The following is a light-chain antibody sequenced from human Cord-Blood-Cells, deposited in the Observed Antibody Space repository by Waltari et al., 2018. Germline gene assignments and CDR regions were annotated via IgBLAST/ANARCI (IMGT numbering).Light chain of an antibody. V-gene: IGKV3-15*01. CDR1: QSVSSN. Sequence: EIVMTQSPAPLSVSPGERATISCRASQSVSSNLARYQQKPGQAPRLLIYGASTRATGIPARFSGSGSGTEFTLTISSLQSEDFAVYYCQQYNNWPPYTFGQGTKLEIK. J-gene: IGKJ2*01. CDR2: GAS. CDR3: QQYNNWPPYT.